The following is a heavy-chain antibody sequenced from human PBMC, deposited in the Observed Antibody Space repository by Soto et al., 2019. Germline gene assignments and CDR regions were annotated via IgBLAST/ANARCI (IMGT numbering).Heavy chain of an antibody. CDR1: GYSFSTYW. V-gene: IGHV5-10-1*01. J-gene: IGHJ6*02. D-gene: IGHD3-3*01. CDR3: ARHRGGPLQFSGYYSMDV. Sequence: PGESLKISCKGSGYSFSTYWISWVRQMPGKSLEWMGRIDPSDSYTNYSPSFQGHVTISAHKSITTAYLQWSSLKASDIAMYYCARHRGGPLQFSGYYSMDVWGQGTTVTVSS. CDR2: IDPSDSYT.